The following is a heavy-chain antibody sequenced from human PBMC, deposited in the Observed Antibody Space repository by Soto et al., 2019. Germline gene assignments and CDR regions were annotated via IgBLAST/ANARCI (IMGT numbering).Heavy chain of an antibody. D-gene: IGHD6-19*01. CDR2: IWYDGSNK. CDR3: ARDQAGLLAVAGTFDP. J-gene: IGHJ5*02. CDR1: GFTFSSYG. V-gene: IGHV3-33*01. Sequence: QVQLVESGGGVVQPGRSLRLSCAASGFTFSSYGMHWVRQAPGKGLEWVAVIWYDGSNKYYADSVKGRFTISRDNSKNPLYLQWNSLSAEDTAVYYCARDQAGLLAVAGTFDPWGQGTLVTVSS.